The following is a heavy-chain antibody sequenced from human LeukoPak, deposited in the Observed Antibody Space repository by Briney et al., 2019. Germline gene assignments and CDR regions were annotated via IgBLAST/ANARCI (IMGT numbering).Heavy chain of an antibody. CDR2: IYYSGST. CDR3: ARHLGFDSTSHYHYYYGMDV. D-gene: IGHD2-2*01. Sequence: SETLSLTCTVSGGSISSYYWSWIRQPPGKGLEWIGYIYYSGSTNYNPSLKSRVTISVDTSKNQFSLKLSSVTAADTAVYYCARHLGFDSTSHYHYYYGMDVWGQGTTVTVSS. J-gene: IGHJ6*02. CDR1: GGSISSYY. V-gene: IGHV4-59*08.